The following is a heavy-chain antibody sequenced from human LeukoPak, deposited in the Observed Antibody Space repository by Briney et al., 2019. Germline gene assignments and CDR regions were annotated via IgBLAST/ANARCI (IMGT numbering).Heavy chain of an antibody. CDR2: IYHSGST. CDR1: GYSISSGYY. Sequence: PSETLSLTCALSGYSISSGYYWGWIRQPPGKGLEWIGSIYHSGSTYYNPSLKSRVTISVDTSKNQFSLKLSSVTAADTAVYYCARLRSYDFWSGPYYFDYWGQGTLVTVSS. D-gene: IGHD3-3*01. V-gene: IGHV4-38-2*01. CDR3: ARLRSYDFWSGPYYFDY. J-gene: IGHJ4*02.